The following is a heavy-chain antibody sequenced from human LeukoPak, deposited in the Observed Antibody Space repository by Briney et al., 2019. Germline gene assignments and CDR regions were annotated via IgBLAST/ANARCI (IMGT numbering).Heavy chain of an antibody. V-gene: IGHV3-21*01. CDR1: GFTFSSYS. CDR2: ISSSSSYI. Sequence: GGSLRLSCAASGFTFSSYSMNWVRQAPGKGLGWVSSISSSSSYIYYADSVKGRFTISRDNSKNTLYLQMNSLRAEDTAVYYCARDYHGGDNPLIPKDIVLMVYVGDAFDIWGQGTMVTVSS. D-gene: IGHD2-8*01. J-gene: IGHJ3*02. CDR3: ARDYHGGDNPLIPKDIVLMVYVGDAFDI.